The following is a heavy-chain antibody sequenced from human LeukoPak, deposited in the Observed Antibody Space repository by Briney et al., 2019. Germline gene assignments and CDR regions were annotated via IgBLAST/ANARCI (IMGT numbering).Heavy chain of an antibody. CDR2: ISAYNGET. CDR1: GYTFTSYV. Sequence: ASVKVSCEASGYTFTSYVISWVRQAPGQGLEWMGRISAYNGETNYAQKLQGRVTMTTDTSTSTAYMELSRLRSDDTAVYYCARDSGERGSGSYLIAYWGQGTLVTVSS. V-gene: IGHV1-18*01. D-gene: IGHD3-10*01. CDR3: ARDSGERGSGSYLIAY. J-gene: IGHJ4*02.